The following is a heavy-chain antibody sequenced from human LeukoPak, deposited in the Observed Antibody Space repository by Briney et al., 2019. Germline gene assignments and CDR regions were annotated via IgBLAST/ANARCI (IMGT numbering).Heavy chain of an antibody. CDR2: IYFSGST. CDR1: GGSISSYY. Sequence: SETLSLTCTVSGGSISSYYWSWIRQPPGKGLEWLGYIYFSGSTNYNPTLNRRGTISVDTVNEQVSLELSCVTSAFTAVYYCARGYGGYYPYYLDYWGQGTLVTVSS. V-gene: IGHV4-59*01. D-gene: IGHD3-22*01. CDR3: ARGYGGYYPYYLDY. J-gene: IGHJ4*02.